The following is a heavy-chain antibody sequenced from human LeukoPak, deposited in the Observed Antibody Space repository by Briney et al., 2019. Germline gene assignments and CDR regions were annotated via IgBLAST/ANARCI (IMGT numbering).Heavy chain of an antibody. CDR3: ARDMSGTYNFDY. V-gene: IGHV3-64D*06. CDR1: GFTLFWHV. J-gene: IGHJ4*02. CDR2: IHHNGEIT. Sequence: GSLRLSCSASGFTLFWHVMHWVRQAPGKALEYVSFIHHNGEITSYADSVRGRFTVSRDNSKNTLFLELSSLRVDDTAVYYCARDMSGTYNFDYWGQGTLVTVSS. D-gene: IGHD1-26*01.